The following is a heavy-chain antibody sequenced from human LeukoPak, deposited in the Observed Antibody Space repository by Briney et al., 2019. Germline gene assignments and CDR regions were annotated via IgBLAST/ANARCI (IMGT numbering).Heavy chain of an antibody. D-gene: IGHD3-22*01. CDR3: TTEYYYDSSGYYYFDY. V-gene: IGHV3-15*07. CDR1: GFTVSSNY. J-gene: IGHJ4*02. CDR2: IKSKTDGGTT. Sequence: GGSLRLSCAASGFTVSSNYMNWVRQAPGKGLEWVGRIKSKTDGGTTDYAAPVKGRFTISRDDSKNTLYLQMNSLKTEDTAVYYCTTEYYYDSSGYYYFDYWGQGTLVTVSS.